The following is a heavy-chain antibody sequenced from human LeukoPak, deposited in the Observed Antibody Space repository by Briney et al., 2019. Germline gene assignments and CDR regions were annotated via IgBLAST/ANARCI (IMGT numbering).Heavy chain of an antibody. CDR3: TRDGRWWHGRPV. V-gene: IGHV3-49*04. CDR1: GFRLVDYA. CDR2: IRSNTYGGTT. J-gene: IGHJ4*02. Sequence: PGGSLRLSCRGSGFRLVDYAMSWVRQAPGKGLEWVGFIRSNTYGGTTDYAASVKGRVTISRDDSKSIAYLQMDSLKNEDAAVYYCTRDGRWWHGRPVWGQGTLVTVSS. D-gene: IGHD2-15*01.